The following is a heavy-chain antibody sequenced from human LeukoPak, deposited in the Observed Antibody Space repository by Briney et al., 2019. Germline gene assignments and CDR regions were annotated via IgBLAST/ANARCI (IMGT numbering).Heavy chain of an antibody. CDR1: GGSISSYY. Sequence: PSETLSLTCTVSGGSISSYYWSWIRQPPGKGLEWIGYIYYSGSTNYNPSLKSRVTISVDTSKNQFSLKLSSVTAADTAVYYCARLGDCSGGSCNDYWGQGTLVTVSS. CDR3: ARLGDCSGGSCNDY. CDR2: IYYSGST. V-gene: IGHV4-59*08. J-gene: IGHJ4*02. D-gene: IGHD2-15*01.